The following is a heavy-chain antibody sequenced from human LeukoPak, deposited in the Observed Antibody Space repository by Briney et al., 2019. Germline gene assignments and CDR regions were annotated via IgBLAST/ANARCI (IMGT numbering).Heavy chain of an antibody. D-gene: IGHD3-22*01. CDR1: GYTFTSYG. J-gene: IGHJ4*02. V-gene: IGHV1-18*01. CDR3: ARLKGYDSSGYHDY. Sequence: ASVKVSCKASGYTFTSYGISWVRQAPGQGLESMGWISGYKGNTNYAQNLQGRVTMTTDTSTSTAYMELRSLRSDDTAVYYCARLKGYDSSGYHDYWGQGTLVTVSS. CDR2: ISGYKGNT.